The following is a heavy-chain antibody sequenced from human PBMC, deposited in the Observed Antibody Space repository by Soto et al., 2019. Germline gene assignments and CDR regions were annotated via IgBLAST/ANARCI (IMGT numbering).Heavy chain of an antibody. CDR2: INPSGGST. D-gene: IGHD6-19*01. V-gene: IGHV1-46*03. J-gene: IGHJ6*03. CDR3: ARDEEWRSGWRGYMDV. Sequence: GASVKVSCKASGYTFTSYYMHWVRQAPGQGLEWMGIINPSGGSTSYAQKFQGRVTMTRDTSTSTVYMELSSLRSEDTAVYYCARDEEWRSGWRGYMDVWGKGTTVTVSS. CDR1: GYTFTSYY.